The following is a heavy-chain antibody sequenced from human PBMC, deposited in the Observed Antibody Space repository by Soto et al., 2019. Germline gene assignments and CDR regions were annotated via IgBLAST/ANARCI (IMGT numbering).Heavy chain of an antibody. CDR1: GFTVSSQY. V-gene: IGHV3-53*01. J-gene: IGHJ4*02. Sequence: EVQLVESGGGLIQPGGSLRLSSAASGFTVSSQYMTWVRQAPGKGLGWVSVIYCGGTTYYADSVKGRFPISRDNFKITLYLQMNSLRAEDTAVYNCVQTAGWPGFDFWGQGTVVTVSS. CDR2: IYCGGTT. CDR3: VQTAGWPGFDF. D-gene: IGHD6-19*01.